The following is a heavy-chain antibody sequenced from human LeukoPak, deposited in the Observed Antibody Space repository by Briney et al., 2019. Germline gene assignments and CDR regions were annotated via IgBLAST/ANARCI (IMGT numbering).Heavy chain of an antibody. D-gene: IGHD6-13*01. CDR2: ISASSGHI. Sequence: GGSLRLSCAASGFTFSDYGMNWVRQAPGKGLEWVSSISASSGHIHYADSAKGRFTNSRDNAKNSLYLQMNSLRAEDTAVYYCARAEYSSSWSYVYYFDNWGQGTLVTVSS. V-gene: IGHV3-21*01. CDR1: GFTFSDYG. J-gene: IGHJ4*02. CDR3: ARAEYSSSWSYVYYFDN.